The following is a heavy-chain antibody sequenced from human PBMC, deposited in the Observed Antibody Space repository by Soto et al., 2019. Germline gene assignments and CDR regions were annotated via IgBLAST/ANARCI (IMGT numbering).Heavy chain of an antibody. Sequence: PGGSLRLSCEVSGITLSRYAMNWVRQAPGKGLEWVSTISDTTYYATSVKGRFTISRDNSKNTLYLQMNSLRVEDTAVYYCAKRGSSIWSNFDFWGQVTLVTASS. V-gene: IGHV3-23*01. CDR3: AKRGSSIWSNFDF. J-gene: IGHJ4*02. D-gene: IGHD3-3*02. CDR1: GITLSRYA. CDR2: ISDTT.